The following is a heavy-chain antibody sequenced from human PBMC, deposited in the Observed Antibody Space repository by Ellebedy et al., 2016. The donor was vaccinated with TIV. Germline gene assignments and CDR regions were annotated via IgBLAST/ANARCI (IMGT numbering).Heavy chain of an antibody. CDR1: GFTFSSYW. CDR2: IKRDGVEK. D-gene: IGHD3-10*01. CDR3: VRGPASGAFDI. Sequence: GESLKISCAASGFTFSSYWMSWVRQAPGKGLEWVANIKRDGVEKYYVDSVKGRFTISRDNAKNTLYLQMNSLRTEDTAVYYCVRGPASGAFDIWGQGTMVTVSS. J-gene: IGHJ3*02. V-gene: IGHV3-7*01.